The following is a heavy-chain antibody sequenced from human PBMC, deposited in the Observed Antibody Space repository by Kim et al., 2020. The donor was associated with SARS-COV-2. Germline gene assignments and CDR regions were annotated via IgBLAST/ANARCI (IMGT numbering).Heavy chain of an antibody. J-gene: IGHJ4*02. Sequence: SETLSLTCAVYGGSFSGYYWSWIRQPPGKGLEWIGEINHSGSTNYNPSLKSRVTISVDTSKNQFSLKLSSVTAADTAVYYCARVLIRKFDNWGQGTLVTV. D-gene: IGHD3-16*01. CDR3: ARVLIRKFDN. CDR1: GGSFSGYY. V-gene: IGHV4-34*01. CDR2: INHSGST.